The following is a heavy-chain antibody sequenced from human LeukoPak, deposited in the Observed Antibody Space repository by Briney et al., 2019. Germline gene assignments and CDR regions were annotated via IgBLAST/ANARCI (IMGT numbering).Heavy chain of an antibody. Sequence: GGPLRLSCAASGFTFSSYSMNWVRQAPGKGLEWVSSISANGANTYYADPVKGRFTISRDNSKSTLHLQLNSLGAEDTAVYYCWDFRGGYWGQGTLVTVSS. CDR3: WDFRGGY. CDR2: ISANGANT. V-gene: IGHV3-23*01. D-gene: IGHD4-23*01. J-gene: IGHJ4*02. CDR1: GFTFSSYS.